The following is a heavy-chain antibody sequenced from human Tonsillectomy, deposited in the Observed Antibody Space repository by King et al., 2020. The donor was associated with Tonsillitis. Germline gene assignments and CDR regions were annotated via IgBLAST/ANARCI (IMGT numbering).Heavy chain of an antibody. D-gene: IGHD2-15*01. CDR1: GFTFDDYA. V-gene: IGHV3-9*01. CDR2: ISWNSGSI. J-gene: IGHJ4*02. Sequence: VQLVESGGGLVQPGRSLRLSCAASGFTFDDYAMHWVRHAPGKGLEWVSGISWNSGSIGYADSVKGRFTISRDNAKNSLYLQMNSLRAEDTALYYCANLGDSTFDYWGQGTLVTVSS. CDR3: ANLGDSTFDY.